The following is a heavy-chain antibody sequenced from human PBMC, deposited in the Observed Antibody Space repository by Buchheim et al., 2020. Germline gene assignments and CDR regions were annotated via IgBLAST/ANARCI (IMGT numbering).Heavy chain of an antibody. D-gene: IGHD3-9*01. CDR2: ISYDGSNK. Sequence: QEQLVESGGGVVQPGRSLRLSCAASGFSFGSYGMHWVRQAPGKGLEWVAVISYDGSNKYYADSVKGRFTISRDNSKNTLYLQMNSLRAEDTAVYYCAKEFGSVLRYFDWSPYFDYWGQGTL. CDR3: AKEFGSVLRYFDWSPYFDY. CDR1: GFSFGSYG. V-gene: IGHV3-30*18. J-gene: IGHJ4*02.